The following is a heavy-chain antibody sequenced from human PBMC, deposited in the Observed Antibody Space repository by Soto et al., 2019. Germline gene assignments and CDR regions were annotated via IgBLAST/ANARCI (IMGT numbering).Heavy chain of an antibody. CDR3: AAGEASSRNLAPSYLDF. J-gene: IGHJ4*02. CDR2: IHYSGTT. V-gene: IGHV4-59*01. D-gene: IGHD6-13*01. CDR1: GGSMRNYF. Sequence: SETLSLTCTVSGGSMRNYFWTWIRQPPGKGLEWIGYIHYSGTTSFFPSYNPSLRSRVTMTEDTSKNQVSLKLLSVTTADTPVYFCAAGEASSRNLAPSYLDFWGQGTLVTVSS.